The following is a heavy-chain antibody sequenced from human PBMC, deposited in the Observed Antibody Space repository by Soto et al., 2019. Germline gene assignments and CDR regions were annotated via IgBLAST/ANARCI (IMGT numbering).Heavy chain of an antibody. Sequence: GGSLRLSCAASGFTFSSYAMSWVRQAPGKGLEWVSAISGSGGSTYYADSVKGRFTISRDNSKNTLYLQMNSLRAEDTAVYYCAKGMVAYYYYYGMDVWGQGTTVTVSS. D-gene: IGHD2-15*01. CDR1: GFTFSSYA. J-gene: IGHJ6*02. CDR2: ISGSGGST. V-gene: IGHV3-23*01. CDR3: AKGMVAYYYYYGMDV.